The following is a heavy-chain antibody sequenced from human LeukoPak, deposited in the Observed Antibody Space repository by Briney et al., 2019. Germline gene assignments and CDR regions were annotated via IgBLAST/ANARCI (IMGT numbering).Heavy chain of an antibody. CDR3: ARGGYSYGYGVEHVDY. CDR2: INSDGSST. V-gene: IGHV3-74*01. J-gene: IGHJ4*02. D-gene: IGHD5-18*01. Sequence: GGSLRLSCAASGFTFSSYWMHWVRQAPGKGLVWVSRINSDGSSTSYADSVKGRFTISRDNAKNTLYLQMNSLRAEDTAVYYCARGGYSYGYGVEHVDYWGQGTLVTVSS. CDR1: GFTFSSYW.